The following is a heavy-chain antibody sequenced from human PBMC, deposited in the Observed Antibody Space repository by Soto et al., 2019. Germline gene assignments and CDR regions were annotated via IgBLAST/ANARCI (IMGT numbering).Heavy chain of an antibody. Sequence: PGGSLRLSCAASGFTFSSYAISWVRQAPGKGLGWVSAISGSGGSTYYADSVKGRFTISRDNSKNTLYLQMNSLRAEDTAVYYCAKEGSRQYYYYYGMDVWGQGTTVTVSS. CDR1: GFTFSSYA. V-gene: IGHV3-23*01. CDR3: AKEGSRQYYYYYGMDV. CDR2: ISGSGGST. J-gene: IGHJ6*02. D-gene: IGHD1-26*01.